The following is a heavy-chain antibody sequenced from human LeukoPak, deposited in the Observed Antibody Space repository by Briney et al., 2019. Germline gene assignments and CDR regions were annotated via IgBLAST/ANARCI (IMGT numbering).Heavy chain of an antibody. CDR1: GFTFSTYW. J-gene: IGHJ4*02. Sequence: GGSLRLSCAASGFTFSTYWMSWVRQAPGKGLEWVANIKQDGSEKYYVDSVKGRFTISRDNAKNSLYLQMNSLRAEDTAVYYCATSTSDYGDYLDYWGQGTLVTVSS. D-gene: IGHD4-17*01. V-gene: IGHV3-7*01. CDR2: IKQDGSEK. CDR3: ATSTSDYGDYLDY.